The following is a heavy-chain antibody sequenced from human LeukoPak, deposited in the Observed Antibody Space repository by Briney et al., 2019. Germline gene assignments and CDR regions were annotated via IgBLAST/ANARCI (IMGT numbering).Heavy chain of an antibody. CDR2: INNYNNNT. D-gene: IGHD1-7*01. J-gene: IGHJ4*02. CDR3: ASSREGRVDSETRLVDY. CDR1: GYTFTSYG. V-gene: IGHV1-18*01. Sequence: ASVKVSCKASGYTFTSYGISWVRQAPGQGLEWMGWINNYNNNTNYVQKFQGRVTMTTDTSTNTAYMELRSLRSEDTAVYYCASSREGRVDSETRLVDYWGQGTLVTVSS.